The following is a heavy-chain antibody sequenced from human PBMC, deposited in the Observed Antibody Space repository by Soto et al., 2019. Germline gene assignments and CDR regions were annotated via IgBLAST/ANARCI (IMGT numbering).Heavy chain of an antibody. V-gene: IGHV3-21*01. CDR2: ISGTGVYI. CDR1: GFTFSNYN. J-gene: IGHJ5*02. Sequence: TGGALRLACGACGFTFSNYNINWVLQAPGKGLEWVSHISGTGVYIHYADAVKGRFTISRDNAKSSVYLQMNSLRAEDTAVYYCAREGALKPFSSWGQGALVTVHS. CDR3: AREGALKPFSS.